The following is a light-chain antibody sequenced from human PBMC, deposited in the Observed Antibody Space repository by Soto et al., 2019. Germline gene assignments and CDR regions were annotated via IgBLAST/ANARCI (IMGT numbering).Light chain of an antibody. CDR3: TSWTTSTTMI. CDR2: DVN. Sequence: QSALTQPASVSGSPGQSITISCTGTSSDIGAYNFVSWYQQHPGKAPKLMLYDVNNRPSGVSHRFSGSKSGNTASLTISGLQAEDEADYYCTSWTTSTTMIFGGGTKLTVL. V-gene: IGLV2-14*03. J-gene: IGLJ2*01. CDR1: SSDIGAYNF.